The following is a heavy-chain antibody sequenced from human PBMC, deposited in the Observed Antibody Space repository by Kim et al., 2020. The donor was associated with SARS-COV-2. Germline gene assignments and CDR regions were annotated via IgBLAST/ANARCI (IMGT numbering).Heavy chain of an antibody. J-gene: IGHJ6*02. V-gene: IGHV3-23*01. CDR1: GFTFSSYA. CDR2: FSGSGGSP. CDR3: AKSGGTTVTTLRHYGMDV. Sequence: GGSLRLSCAASGFTFSSYAMSWVRQAPGKGLEWVSAFSGSGGSPYNADSVKGRFTISRDNSKNTLYLQMNSLRAEDTAVYYCAKSGGTTVTTLRHYGMDVWGQGTTVTVSS. D-gene: IGHD4-4*01.